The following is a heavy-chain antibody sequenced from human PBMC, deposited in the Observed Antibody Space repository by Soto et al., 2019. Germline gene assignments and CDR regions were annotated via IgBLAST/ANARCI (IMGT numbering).Heavy chain of an antibody. Sequence: ASVKVSCRASGYTFTSYYMHWVRQPPGQGLEWRGIINPSGGTTSYAQKFQGRVTMTRATSTSTAYMELSSLRSADTAVYYCVRGGFVRYCSCGSWSYWGQGTLVTSPQ. J-gene: IGHJ4*02. CDR2: INPSGGTT. D-gene: IGHD2-15*01. CDR3: VRGGFVRYCSCGSWSY. CDR1: GYTFTSYY. V-gene: IGHV1-46*03.